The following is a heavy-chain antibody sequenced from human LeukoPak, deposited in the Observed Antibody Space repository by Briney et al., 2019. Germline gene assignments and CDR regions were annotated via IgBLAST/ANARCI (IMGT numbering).Heavy chain of an antibody. D-gene: IGHD2-15*01. CDR1: GFVFSIYT. V-gene: IGHV3-48*04. CDR3: ARGWYCSGGSCSGGMDV. Sequence: GGSLRLSCSASGFVFSIYTMYWVRQTPGKGPEYVSTISGSGNGFSIYYADSVKGRFTISRDNAKNSLYLQMNSLRAEDTAVYYCARGWYCSGGSCSGGMDVWGQGTTVTVSS. J-gene: IGHJ6*02. CDR2: ISGSGNGFSI.